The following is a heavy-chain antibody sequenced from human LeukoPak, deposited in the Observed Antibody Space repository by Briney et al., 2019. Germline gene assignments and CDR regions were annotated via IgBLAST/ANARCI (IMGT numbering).Heavy chain of an antibody. V-gene: IGHV1-2*02. J-gene: IGHJ4*02. CDR2: INPNSGGT. Sequence: ASVKVSCKASGYTFTGYYMHWVRQAPRQGLEWMGWINPNSGGTNYAQKFQGRVTMTRDTSISTAYMELSRLRSDDTAVYYCASLAAAGSSWDFWGQGTLVTVSS. CDR1: GYTFTGYY. D-gene: IGHD6-13*01. CDR3: ASLAAAGSSWDF.